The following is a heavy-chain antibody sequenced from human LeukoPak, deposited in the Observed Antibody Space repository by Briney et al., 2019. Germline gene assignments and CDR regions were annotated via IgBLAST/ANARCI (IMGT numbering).Heavy chain of an antibody. D-gene: IGHD5-12*01. J-gene: IGHJ4*02. V-gene: IGHV4-34*01. CDR2: ISHSGST. CDR1: GGSFSGYY. Sequence: SETLSLTRTVYGGSFSGYYGSWIRQPPGKGLEWIGEISHSGSTNYNPSLKSRVTISVDTSKNQFSLKLSSVTAADTAVYYCAAQSGGYVRHDYWGQGTLVTVSS. CDR3: AAQSGGYVRHDY.